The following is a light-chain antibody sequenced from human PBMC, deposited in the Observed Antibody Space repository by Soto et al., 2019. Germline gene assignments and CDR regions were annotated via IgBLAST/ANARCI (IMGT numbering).Light chain of an antibody. CDR2: GTS. V-gene: IGKV3-20*01. J-gene: IGKJ1*01. CDR1: QSVSSSY. CDR3: QQYGSSSWT. Sequence: EIVLTQSPGTLSLSPGKRATLSCRASQSVSSSYLAWYQQKPGQAPRLLIYGTSSRATAIPDRFSGSGSGTDFTLTISRLEPEDFAVYYCQQYGSSSWTFGQGTKVEIK.